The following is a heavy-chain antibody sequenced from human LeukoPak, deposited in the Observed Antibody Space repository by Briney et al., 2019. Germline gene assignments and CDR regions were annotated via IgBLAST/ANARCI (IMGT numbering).Heavy chain of an antibody. Sequence: GASVKVSCKASGYTFTSYGITWVRQAPGQGLEWMGWINAYNHNTNYAQKFQGRVTMTRDTSISTAYMELSSLKSDDTAVYYCARVAMSGIGSDDFWGQGTLVTASS. V-gene: IGHV1-18*01. D-gene: IGHD1-26*01. CDR2: INAYNHNT. J-gene: IGHJ4*02. CDR1: GYTFTSYG. CDR3: ARVAMSGIGSDDF.